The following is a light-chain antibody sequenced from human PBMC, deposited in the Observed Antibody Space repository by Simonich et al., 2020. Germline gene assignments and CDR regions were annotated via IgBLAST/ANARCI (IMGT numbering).Light chain of an antibody. Sequence: QLVLTQSPSASSSLGASVKLTCTLSSGHSSYAFTWHQQQPEKGPRYLMKLNSDGSHSKGDGIPDSFSGSSSGAERYLTISSLQSEDEADYYCQTWGTGIHWVFGGGTKLTVL. CDR1: SGHSSYA. V-gene: IGLV4-69*01. J-gene: IGLJ3*02. CDR3: QTWGTGIHWV. CDR2: LNSDGSH.